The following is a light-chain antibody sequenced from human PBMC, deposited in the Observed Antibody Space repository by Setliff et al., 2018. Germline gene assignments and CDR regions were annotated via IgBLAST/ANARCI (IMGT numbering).Light chain of an antibody. CDR3: VTWDANLSAYV. CDR1: SSNIGSNT. V-gene: IGLV1-44*01. Sequence: QSVLTQPPSASGTPAQRVTISCSGSSSNIGSNTVNWYQQLPGTAPKLLIYSNNQRPSGVPDRFSGSKSGTSVSLAISGLQSEDEADYYCVTWDANLSAYVFGTGTKVTVL. J-gene: IGLJ1*01. CDR2: SNN.